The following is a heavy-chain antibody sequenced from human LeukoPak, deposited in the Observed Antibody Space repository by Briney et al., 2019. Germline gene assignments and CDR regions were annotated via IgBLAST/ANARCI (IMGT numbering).Heavy chain of an antibody. D-gene: IGHD3-10*01. J-gene: IGHJ5*02. CDR3: ARDHGSGGTGWFDP. CDR1: GFTFSSYE. Sequence: GGSLRLSCAASGFTFSSYEMNWVRQAPGKGLEWVSYISSSGSTIYYADSVKGRFTISRDNAKNSLYLQMNSLRAEDTAVYYCARDHGSGGTGWFDPWGQGILVPSPQ. V-gene: IGHV3-48*03. CDR2: ISSSGSTI.